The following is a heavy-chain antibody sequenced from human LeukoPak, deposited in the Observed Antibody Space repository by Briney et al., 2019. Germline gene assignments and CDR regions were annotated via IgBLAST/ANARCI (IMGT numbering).Heavy chain of an antibody. V-gene: IGHV4-4*02. Sequence: SGTLSLTCGVTGGSITNNWWTWVRPPPGKGLEWIGEISQSARTNYNPSLKSRVTMSIDKSRNQFSLRMTSVTAADTAVYYCAGVRLGNTGLSEYFEHWGQGTLVTVS. D-gene: IGHD3-16*01. J-gene: IGHJ1*01. CDR2: ISQSART. CDR3: AGVRLGNTGLSEYFEH. CDR1: GGSITNNW.